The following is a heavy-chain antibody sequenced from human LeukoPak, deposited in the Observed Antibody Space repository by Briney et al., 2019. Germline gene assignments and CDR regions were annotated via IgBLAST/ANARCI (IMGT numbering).Heavy chain of an antibody. J-gene: IGHJ6*02. CDR3: APQSLIQLWLNYGMDV. CDR2: INPSGGST. V-gene: IGHV1-46*01. Sequence: ASVKVSCKASGYTFTSYYMHWVRQAPGQGLEWMGIINPSGGSTSYAQKFQGRVTMTRDTSTSTVYMELSSLRSEDTAVYYCAPQSLIQLWLNYGMDVWGQGTTVTVSS. CDR1: GYTFTSYY. D-gene: IGHD5-18*01.